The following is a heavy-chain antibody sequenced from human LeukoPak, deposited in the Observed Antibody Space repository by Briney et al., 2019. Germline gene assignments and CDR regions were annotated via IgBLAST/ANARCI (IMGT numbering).Heavy chain of an antibody. Sequence: PGGSLRLSCAASGFTFSSYWMHWVRQAPGKGLVWVSRINSDGSSTSYADSVKGRFTISRDNAKNTLYLQMNSLRAEDMAVYYCVRERGLPNDAFDIWGQGTMVTVSS. CDR3: VRERGLPNDAFDI. CDR2: INSDGSST. V-gene: IGHV3-74*01. CDR1: GFTFSSYW. J-gene: IGHJ3*02. D-gene: IGHD5-24*01.